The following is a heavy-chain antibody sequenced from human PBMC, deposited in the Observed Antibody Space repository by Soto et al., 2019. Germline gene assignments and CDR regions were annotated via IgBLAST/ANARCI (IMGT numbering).Heavy chain of an antibody. D-gene: IGHD3-10*01. V-gene: IGHV2-5*02. CDR3: ARTSGSGTRRWFDP. J-gene: IGHJ5*02. Sequence: QITLKESGPTLVKPTQTLTLTCTFSGFSLSTSGVGVGWIRQPPGKALEWLALIYWDDDKHYSPSLKSRLTTXKXTXKNQVVLTMTNMDPVDTATSYCARTSGSGTRRWFDPWGQGTLVTVSS. CDR2: IYWDDDK. CDR1: GFSLSTSGVG.